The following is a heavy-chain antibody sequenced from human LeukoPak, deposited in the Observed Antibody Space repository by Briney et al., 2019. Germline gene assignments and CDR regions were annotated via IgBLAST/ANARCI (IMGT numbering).Heavy chain of an antibody. CDR3: ARDLAGASDY. D-gene: IGHD1-26*01. CDR1: GGSVSSGSYY. V-gene: IGHV4-61*01. CDR2: IYYSGST. J-gene: IGHJ4*02. Sequence: ASETLSLTCTVSGGSVSSGSYYWSWIRQPPGKGLEWIGYIYYSGSTNYNPSLKSRVTISVDTSKNQFSLKLSSVTAADTAVYYCARDLAGASDYWGQGTLVTVSS.